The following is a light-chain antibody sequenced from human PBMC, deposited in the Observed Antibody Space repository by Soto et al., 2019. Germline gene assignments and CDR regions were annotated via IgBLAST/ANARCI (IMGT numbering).Light chain of an antibody. Sequence: DVQLTQSPSTLSASVGDRVTITCRVSQSIGAWLAWYQQKPGKAPKLLIYDTSTLESWVPSRFSATGSEKDFTLNINNLQPDDFANYYCQQYDSYSPRTFGQGTKVDIK. V-gene: IGKV1-5*01. CDR2: DTS. J-gene: IGKJ1*01. CDR3: QQYDSYSPRT. CDR1: QSIGAW.